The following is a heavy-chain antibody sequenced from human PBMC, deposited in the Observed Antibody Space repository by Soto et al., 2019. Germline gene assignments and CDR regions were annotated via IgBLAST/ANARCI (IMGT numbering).Heavy chain of an antibody. CDR2: TYYSGST. J-gene: IGHJ6*03. CDR3: ATGHSYMDV. Sequence: SETLSLSCSVSGGSTSHYYWTWIRQPPGKSLEWIGYTYYSGSTNYNPSLKSRVTISVDTSKNQISLRVNSVTAADTAVYYCATGHSYMDVWGKGTTVTVSS. V-gene: IGHV4-59*08. CDR1: GGSTSHYY.